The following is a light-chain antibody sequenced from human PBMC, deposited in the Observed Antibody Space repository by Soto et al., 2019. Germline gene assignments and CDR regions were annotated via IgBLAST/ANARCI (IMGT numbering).Light chain of an antibody. CDR1: KLGDKY. J-gene: IGLJ2*01. CDR3: QAWDSSTVV. CDR2: QDS. V-gene: IGLV3-1*01. Sequence: SYELTQPPSVSVSTGQTASITCYGDKLGDKYACWYQQKPGQSPVLVIYQDSKRTSGIPERFSGSNSGNTATLTISGTQAMDEADYYCQAWDSSTVVFGGGTKLTVL.